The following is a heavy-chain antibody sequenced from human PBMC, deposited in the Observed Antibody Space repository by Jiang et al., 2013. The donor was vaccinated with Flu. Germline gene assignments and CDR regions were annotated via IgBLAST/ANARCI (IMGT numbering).Heavy chain of an antibody. D-gene: IGHD2-2*01. V-gene: IGHV4-4*07. CDR2: IYTSGST. CDR1: GGSISSYY. Sequence: GSGLVKPSETLSLTCAVSGGSISSYYWSWIRQPAGKGLEWIGRIYTSGSTNYNPSLKSRVTMSVDTSKNQFSLKLSSVTAADTAVYYCARGGIVVVPAASPEDYYGMDVWGQGTTVHRLL. J-gene: IGHJ6*02. CDR3: ARGGIVVVPAASPEDYYGMDV.